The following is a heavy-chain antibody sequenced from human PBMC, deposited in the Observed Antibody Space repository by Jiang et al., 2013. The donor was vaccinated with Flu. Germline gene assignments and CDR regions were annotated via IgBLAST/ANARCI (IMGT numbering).Heavy chain of an antibody. CDR1: FTSHG. D-gene: IGHD3-10*01. V-gene: IGHV1-18*01. CDR2: ISPHNGNT. CDR3: ARDQITMVRGIIKSYYYYGMDV. J-gene: IGHJ6*02. Sequence: FTSHGISWVRQAPGQGLEWMGWISPHNGNTKYAQKFQGRVTMTTDTSTSTAYMELRSPRSDDTAVYYCARDQITMVRGIIKSYYYYGMDVWGQGTTVTVSS.